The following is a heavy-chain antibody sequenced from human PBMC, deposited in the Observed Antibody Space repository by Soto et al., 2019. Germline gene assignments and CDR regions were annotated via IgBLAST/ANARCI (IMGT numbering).Heavy chain of an antibody. Sequence: QVQLVESGGGVLQPGRSLRLSCAASGFTFSSYGMHWVRQAPGKGLEWVAVIWYDGSNKYYADSVKGRFTISRDNSKNTLYLQMNSLRAEDTAVYYCARYSGSYLFDYWGQGTLVTVSS. CDR1: GFTFSSYG. CDR3: ARYSGSYLFDY. D-gene: IGHD1-26*01. CDR2: IWYDGSNK. J-gene: IGHJ4*02. V-gene: IGHV3-33*01.